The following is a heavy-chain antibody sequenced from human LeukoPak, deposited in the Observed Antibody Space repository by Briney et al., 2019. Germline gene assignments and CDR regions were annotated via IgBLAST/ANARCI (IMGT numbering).Heavy chain of an antibody. J-gene: IGHJ4*02. CDR1: GYMFNAYG. CDR2: ISSYNGNT. CDR3: AREVILNDAYCSDDCNSGQFFDH. V-gene: IGHV1-18*04. Sequence: ASVKVSCKASGYMFNAYGISWVRQAPGQGLEWMGWISSYNGNTNYPQKFQGRVTVTTDTSTTTAYMELTSLTSDDTAMYYCAREVILNDAYCSDDCNSGQFFDHWGQGTLVTVSS. D-gene: IGHD2-21*01.